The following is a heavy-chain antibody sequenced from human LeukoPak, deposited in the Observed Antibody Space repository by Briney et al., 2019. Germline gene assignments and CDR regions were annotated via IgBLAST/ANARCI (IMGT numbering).Heavy chain of an antibody. CDR3: AKGHCSSTSCARFDP. CDR1: GFNFSSYA. CDR2: ISGSGSST. J-gene: IGHJ5*02. Sequence: GGSLRLSCAASGFNFSSYAMSWVRQAPGKGLELVSAISGSGSSTYYAASVKGRFTISRDNSKNTLYLQMNSLRAEDTAVYYCAKGHCSSTSCARFDPWGQGTLVTVSS. D-gene: IGHD2-2*01. V-gene: IGHV3-23*01.